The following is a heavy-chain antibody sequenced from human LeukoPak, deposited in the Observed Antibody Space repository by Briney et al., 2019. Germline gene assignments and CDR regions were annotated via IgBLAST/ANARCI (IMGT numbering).Heavy chain of an antibody. CDR2: INPNSGGT. CDR1: GYTFTGYY. D-gene: IGHD7-27*01. CDR3: ARGSGWGSKTDAFDI. Sequence: ASVKVSCKASGYTFTGYYMHWVRQAPGQGLEWMGWINPNSGGTNYAQKFQGRVTMTRDTSISTAYMELSRLRSDDTAVYYCARGSGWGSKTDAFDIWGQGTMVTVSS. J-gene: IGHJ3*02. V-gene: IGHV1-2*02.